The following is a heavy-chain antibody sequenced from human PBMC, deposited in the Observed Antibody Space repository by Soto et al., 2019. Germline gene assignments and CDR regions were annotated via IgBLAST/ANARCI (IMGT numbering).Heavy chain of an antibody. V-gene: IGHV3-53*01. Sequence: GGSLRLCCAAFGFTVSTNYMSWVRQAPGKGLEWVSVLYSGGTAHYIDSVEGRFTVSRDNSKNTLFLQMNSLRGEDTAVYYCVRTIMEPNYGMDVWGQGTSVTVSS. CDR3: VRTIMEPNYGMDV. D-gene: IGHD5-12*01. CDR2: LYSGGTA. J-gene: IGHJ6*02. CDR1: GFTVSTNY.